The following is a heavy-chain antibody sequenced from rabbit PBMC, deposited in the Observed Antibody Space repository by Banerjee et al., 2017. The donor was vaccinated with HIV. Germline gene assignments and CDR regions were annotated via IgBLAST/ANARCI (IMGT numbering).Heavy chain of an antibody. CDR2: IGIGSGSI. V-gene: IGHV1S45*01. D-gene: IGHD4-1*01. J-gene: IGHJ4*01. CDR1: GFSFSSGYW. Sequence: QLEESGGGLVKPGGTLTLTCKASGFSFSSGYWMCWVRQAPGKGLEWIGCIGIGSGSIYYASWAKGRFTITRTSSTTVTLQMTSLTAADTATYFCARDLAGVTGWNFGLWGPGTLVTVS. CDR3: ARDLAGVTGWNFGL.